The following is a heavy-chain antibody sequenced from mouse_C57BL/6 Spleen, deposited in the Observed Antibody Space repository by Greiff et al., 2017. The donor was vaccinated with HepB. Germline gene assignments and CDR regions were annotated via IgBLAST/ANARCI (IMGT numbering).Heavy chain of an antibody. J-gene: IGHJ2*01. CDR3: ARGIYYDYGGGVYFDY. V-gene: IGHV3-6*01. D-gene: IGHD2-4*01. CDR2: ISYDGSN. CDR1: GYSITSGYY. Sequence: EVKLQESGPGLVKPSQSLSLTCSVTGYSITSGYYWNWIRQFPGNKLEWMGYISYDGSNNYNPSLKNRISITRDTSKNQFFLKLNSVTTEDTATYYCARGIYYDYGGGVYFDYWGQGTTLTVSS.